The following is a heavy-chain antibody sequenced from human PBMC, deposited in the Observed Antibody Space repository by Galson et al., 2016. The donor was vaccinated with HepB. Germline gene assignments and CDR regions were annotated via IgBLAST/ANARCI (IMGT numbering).Heavy chain of an antibody. CDR1: GYTFTNYG. Sequence: SVKVSCKASGYTFTNYGITWVRQAPGQGLEWMGWISGYDGNTKYAQKFQGRVTMTTDTSTSTAYMELRSLRSDDTAVFYCARERNWLLYCGGDCHSSDYYAMDVWGHGTTVTVS. CDR3: ARERNWLLYCGGDCHSSDYYAMDV. D-gene: IGHD2-21*02. J-gene: IGHJ6*02. V-gene: IGHV1-18*04. CDR2: ISGYDGNT.